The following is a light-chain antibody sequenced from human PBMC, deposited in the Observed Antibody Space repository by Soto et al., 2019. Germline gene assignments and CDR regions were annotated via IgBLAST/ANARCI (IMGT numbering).Light chain of an antibody. Sequence: EIVMTQSPATLSVSPGERATLSCRASQSVSSNLAWYQQKPGQAPRLLIYGASTRATGIPARFSGSGSGTASTLTISSLQSEDFAVYYCQQYNNSPPLTFGGGTKVEIK. CDR3: QQYNNSPPLT. CDR1: QSVSSN. CDR2: GAS. J-gene: IGKJ4*01. V-gene: IGKV3-15*01.